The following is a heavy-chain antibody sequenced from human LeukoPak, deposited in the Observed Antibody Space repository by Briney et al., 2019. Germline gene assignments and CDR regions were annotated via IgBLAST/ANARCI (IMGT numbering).Heavy chain of an antibody. V-gene: IGHV1-69*13. CDR2: IIPIFGTA. Sequence: SVKVSCKASGGTFSSYAISWVRQAPGQGLEWMGGIIPIFGTANYAQKFQGRVTTTADESTSTAYMELSSPRSEDTAVYYCAREFGYSSGSRFDPWGQGTLVTVSS. CDR1: GGTFSSYA. J-gene: IGHJ5*02. D-gene: IGHD6-19*01. CDR3: AREFGYSSGSRFDP.